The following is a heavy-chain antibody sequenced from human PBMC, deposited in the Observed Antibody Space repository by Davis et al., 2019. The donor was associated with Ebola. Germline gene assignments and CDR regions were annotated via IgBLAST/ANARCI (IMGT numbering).Heavy chain of an antibody. CDR3: ATFNWYYMDV. D-gene: IGHD5-24*01. CDR2: IKPDGSVK. CDR1: GLTFDSYW. J-gene: IGHJ6*03. Sequence: GESLKISCAASGLTFDSYWMTWVRQSPGKGLEWVANIKPDGSVKGYVDSLRGRFTISRDNAKNSLFLQMNSLRAEETAVYFCATFNWYYMDVWGKGTRVTVSS. V-gene: IGHV3-7*03.